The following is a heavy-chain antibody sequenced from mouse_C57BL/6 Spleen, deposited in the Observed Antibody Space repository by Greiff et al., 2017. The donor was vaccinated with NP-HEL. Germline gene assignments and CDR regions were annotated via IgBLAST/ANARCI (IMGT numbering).Heavy chain of an antibody. J-gene: IGHJ1*03. D-gene: IGHD2-4*01. CDR1: GFTFSDAW. Sequence: EVQLVESGGGLVQPGGSMKLSCAASGFTFSDAWMDWVRQSPEKGLEWVAEIRNKANNHATYYAESVKGRFTISRDDSKSSVYLQMNSLRAEDTGIYYCTGLRRGYWYFDVWGTGTTVTVSS. V-gene: IGHV6-6*01. CDR2: IRNKANNHAT. CDR3: TGLRRGYWYFDV.